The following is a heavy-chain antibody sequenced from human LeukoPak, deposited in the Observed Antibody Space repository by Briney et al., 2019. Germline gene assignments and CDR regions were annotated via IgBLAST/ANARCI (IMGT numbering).Heavy chain of an antibody. J-gene: IGHJ4*02. V-gene: IGHV3-21*01. Sequence: KTGGSLRLSCVASGFTFSYFGMNWVRQAPGEGLEWVSSISSSGTYIYSTDSVKGRFTISRDNAKNSLYLQMNSLRAEDTAVYYCARLEMATPYGGDYFDYWGQGTLVTVSS. CDR1: GFTFSYFG. CDR3: ARLEMATPYGGDYFDY. CDR2: ISSSGTYI. D-gene: IGHD5-24*01.